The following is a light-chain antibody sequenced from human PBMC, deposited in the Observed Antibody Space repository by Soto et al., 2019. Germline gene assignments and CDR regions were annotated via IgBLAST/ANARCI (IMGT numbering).Light chain of an antibody. Sequence: EIVLTQSPATLSLYPGERSTLSCGASQSVRSNYLAWFQQKPGLAPRLLIYDASTRATGIPDRFSGSGSGTDFTLTIRRLEPEDFAVYYCQQYGSSPPVTFGGGTKGESK. V-gene: IGKV3D-20*01. CDR3: QQYGSSPPVT. CDR1: QSVRSNY. J-gene: IGKJ4*01. CDR2: DAS.